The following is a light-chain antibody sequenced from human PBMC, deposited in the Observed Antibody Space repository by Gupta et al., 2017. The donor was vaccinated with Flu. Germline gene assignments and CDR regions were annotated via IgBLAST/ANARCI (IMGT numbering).Light chain of an antibody. CDR1: QSGSGTF. J-gene: IGKJ4*01. V-gene: IGKV3-20*01. Sequence: RATLSCRSSQSGSGTFLAWYQQKPGQAPRLLIYGASSRATGIPDRFSGTGSGADFTLTISRLEPEDFGVYYCQQYGSPPPLTFGGGTKVEIK. CDR3: QQYGSPPPLT. CDR2: GAS.